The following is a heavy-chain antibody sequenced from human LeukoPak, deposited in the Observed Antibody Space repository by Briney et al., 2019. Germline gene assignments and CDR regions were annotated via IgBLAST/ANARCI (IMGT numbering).Heavy chain of an antibody. CDR1: GFTSSDYW. Sequence: GGSLRLSCAASGFTSSDYWMTWVRQAPGKGLDWVSAISGSGGTTYHADSVKGRFTISRDNSKNTLHLQMNSLRAEDTALYYCAKGLINDWSALDSWGQGTLVTVSS. J-gene: IGHJ4*02. V-gene: IGHV3-23*01. CDR3: AKGLINDWSALDS. CDR2: ISGSGGTT. D-gene: IGHD3-9*01.